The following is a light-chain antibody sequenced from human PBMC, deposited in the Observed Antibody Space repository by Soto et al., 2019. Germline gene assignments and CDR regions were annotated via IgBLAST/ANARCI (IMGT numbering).Light chain of an antibody. CDR1: QSVSSN. CDR3: QQYNNWQWT. Sequence: EIVMTQSPATLSVSPGERATLSCRASQSVSSNLAWYQKKPGQAPRVLIYGASTRAPGIPARFSGSGSGTEFTLTISSLQSEDFAVYYCQQYNNWQWTFGQGTKVEIK. CDR2: GAS. V-gene: IGKV3D-15*01. J-gene: IGKJ1*01.